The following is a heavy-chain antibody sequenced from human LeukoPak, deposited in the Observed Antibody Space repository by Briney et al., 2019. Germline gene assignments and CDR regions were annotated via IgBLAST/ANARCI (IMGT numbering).Heavy chain of an antibody. Sequence: GGSLRLSCAASGFTFSSYAMHWVRQAPGKGLEYVSAISSNGGSTYYANSVKGRFTISRDNSKNTLYLQMGSLRSDDTAVYYCARDPHKLHFDYWGQGTLVTVSS. CDR2: ISSNGGST. V-gene: IGHV3-64*01. CDR1: GFTFSSYA. J-gene: IGHJ4*02. CDR3: ARDPHKLHFDY.